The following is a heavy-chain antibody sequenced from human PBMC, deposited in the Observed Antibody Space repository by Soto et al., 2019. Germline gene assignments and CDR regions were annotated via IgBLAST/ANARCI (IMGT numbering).Heavy chain of an antibody. CDR1: GFTFSTYW. V-gene: IGHV3-7*05. J-gene: IGHJ4*02. Sequence: GGSLRLSCAASGFTFSTYWMAWVRQAPGKGLEGVATIKEDGGETYYVDSVKSRFTISRDNAQNSLFLQMNRLRVEDTAVYYCATARGHSFVVRGQGTLVTVSS. CDR2: IKEDGGET. CDR3: ATARGHSFVV. D-gene: IGHD5-18*01.